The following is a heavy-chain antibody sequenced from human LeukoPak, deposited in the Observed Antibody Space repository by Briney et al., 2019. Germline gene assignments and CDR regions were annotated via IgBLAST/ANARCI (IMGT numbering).Heavy chain of an antibody. CDR2: INPHSSDA. CDR1: GYTFTDYY. CDR3: ARDGDGRINFDY. Sequence: ASVKVSCKASGYTFTDYYIHWVRQAPGQGLEWMAWINPHSSDANYAPKFQGRITLTRDTSVSIDYMELSSLTSDDTAVYYCARDGDGRINFDYWGQGTLVTVSS. J-gene: IGHJ4*02. D-gene: IGHD5-24*01. V-gene: IGHV1-2*02.